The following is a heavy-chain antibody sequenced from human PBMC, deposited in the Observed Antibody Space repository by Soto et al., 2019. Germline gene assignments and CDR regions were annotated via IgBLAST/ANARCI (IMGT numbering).Heavy chain of an antibody. CDR3: ARVRYSSSWYLEYNWFDP. CDR1: GYTFTGYY. V-gene: IGHV1-2*02. D-gene: IGHD6-13*01. Sequence: ASVKVSCKASGYTFTGYYMHWVRQAPGQGXEWMGWINPNSGGTNYAQKFQGRVTMTRDTSISTAYMELSRLRSDDTAVYYCARVRYSSSWYLEYNWFDPWGQGTLVTVSS. J-gene: IGHJ5*02. CDR2: INPNSGGT.